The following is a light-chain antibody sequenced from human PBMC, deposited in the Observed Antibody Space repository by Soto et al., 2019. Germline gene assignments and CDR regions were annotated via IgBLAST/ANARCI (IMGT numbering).Light chain of an antibody. CDR2: GAS. Sequence: DIAINHFPDFLALFLGQKDILNWKSSQTVNKNYLTWYQQKPGQPPKLLVYGASTRESGVPDRFSGSGSGTDFTLTISSLQADDVAVYYCQKYYTAPLTFGEGTKVDIK. V-gene: IGKV4-1*01. CDR1: QTVNKNY. J-gene: IGKJ4*01. CDR3: QKYYTAPLT.